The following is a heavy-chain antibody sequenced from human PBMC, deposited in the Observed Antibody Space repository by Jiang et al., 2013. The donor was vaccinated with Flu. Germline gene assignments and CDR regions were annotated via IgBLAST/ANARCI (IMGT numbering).Heavy chain of an antibody. D-gene: IGHD1-26*01. Sequence: GGSISSSSYYWGWIRQPPGKGLEWIGSIYYMGAPTTNPSLKSRVTISVDTSKNQFSLKLSSVTAADTAVYYCARLGGWELPEKVGTFDIWGQGTMVTVSS. J-gene: IGHJ3*02. CDR3: ARLGGWELPEKVGTFDI. CDR1: GGSISSSSYY. V-gene: IGHV4-39*01. CDR2: IYYMGAP.